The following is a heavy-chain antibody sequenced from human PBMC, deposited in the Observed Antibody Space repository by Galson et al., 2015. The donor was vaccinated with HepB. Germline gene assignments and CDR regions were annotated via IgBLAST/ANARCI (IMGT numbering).Heavy chain of an antibody. J-gene: IGHJ4*02. D-gene: IGHD6-13*01. CDR1: GYTFTSYS. CDR2: INGANDRT. CDR3: ARDFRGLLSQQLDRAPFDY. V-gene: IGHV1-3*01. Sequence: SVKVSCKASGYTFTSYSMHWVRQSARQRLEWMGWINGANDRTDFSQKFRDRVTMTTDTSTSTAYMELRSLRSDDTAVYYCARDFRGLLSQQLDRAPFDYWGQGTLVTVSS.